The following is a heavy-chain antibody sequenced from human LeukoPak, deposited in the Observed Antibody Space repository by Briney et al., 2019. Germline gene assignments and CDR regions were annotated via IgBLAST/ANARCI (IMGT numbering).Heavy chain of an antibody. Sequence: ASVKVSCKASGYTFIRYGITWVRQAPGQGLEWMAWISPYNGNTKYAQKFQGRVTMTTDTSTSKAYMELRSLTSDDTAVYYCAREESIGSYQFLHDYWGQGTLVTVSS. CDR1: GYTFIRYG. D-gene: IGHD1-26*01. CDR2: ISPYNGNT. CDR3: AREESIGSYQFLHDY. J-gene: IGHJ4*02. V-gene: IGHV1-18*01.